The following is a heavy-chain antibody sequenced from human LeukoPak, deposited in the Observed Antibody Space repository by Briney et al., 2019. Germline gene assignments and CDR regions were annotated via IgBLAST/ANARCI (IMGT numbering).Heavy chain of an antibody. V-gene: IGHV3-66*01. Sequence: GGSLRLSCAVSGFTVSTNSMKWGRQAPGKGLECVSVIHAGGSTYYADSVKGRFTISRDNSKNTLYLQMNSLRAEDTALYYCARDDGAGGPFDYWGQGTLVTVSS. CDR2: IHAGGST. D-gene: IGHD3-10*01. CDR3: ARDDGAGGPFDY. J-gene: IGHJ4*02. CDR1: GFTVSTNS.